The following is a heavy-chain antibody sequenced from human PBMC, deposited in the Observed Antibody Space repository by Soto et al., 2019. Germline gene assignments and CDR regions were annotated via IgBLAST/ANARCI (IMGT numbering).Heavy chain of an antibody. D-gene: IGHD2-15*01. J-gene: IGHJ2*01. Sequence: QVQLVQSGAEVKKPGSSVKVSCKASGGTFSSYAISWVRQAPGQGLEWMGGIIPIFGTANYAQKFQGRVTITADESTSTAYMELSRLRSEDTAVYYCARDKGTYCSGGSCYSEKSYWYFDLWGRGTLVTVSS. CDR2: IIPIFGTA. CDR1: GGTFSSYA. V-gene: IGHV1-69*01. CDR3: ARDKGTYCSGGSCYSEKSYWYFDL.